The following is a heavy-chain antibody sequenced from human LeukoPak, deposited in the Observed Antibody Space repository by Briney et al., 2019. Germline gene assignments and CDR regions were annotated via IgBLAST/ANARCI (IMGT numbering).Heavy chain of an antibody. J-gene: IGHJ6*03. CDR2: IYYSGST. CDR1: GYSISSGYY. Sequence: SETLSRTCAVSGYSISSGYYWSWIRQPPGKGLEWSGDIYYSGSTYYNPSLKSRVTISVDTSKNQFSLKLSSVTAADTAVYYCARRVVGSTSEDYYYYMDVWGKGTTVTVSS. V-gene: IGHV4-30-4*08. D-gene: IGHD2-2*01. CDR3: ARRVVGSTSEDYYYYMDV.